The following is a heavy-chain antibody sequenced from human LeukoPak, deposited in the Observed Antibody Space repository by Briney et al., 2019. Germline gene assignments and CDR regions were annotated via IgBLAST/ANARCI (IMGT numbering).Heavy chain of an antibody. J-gene: IGHJ4*02. Sequence: GGSLRLSCAASGFTFSNYAMSWVRQAPGKGLEWVSAISGSGTSTYYADSVKGRFTISRDNAKNSLYLQMNSLRAEDTAVYYCARDWSYGPFDYWGQGTLVTVSS. D-gene: IGHD1-26*01. V-gene: IGHV3-23*01. CDR2: ISGSGTST. CDR3: ARDWSYGPFDY. CDR1: GFTFSNYA.